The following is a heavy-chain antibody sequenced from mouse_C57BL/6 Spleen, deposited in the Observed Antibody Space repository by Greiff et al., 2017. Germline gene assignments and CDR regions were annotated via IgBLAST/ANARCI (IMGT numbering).Heavy chain of an antibody. J-gene: IGHJ3*01. CDR2: IYPGNGDT. CDR1: GYAFSSSW. V-gene: IGHV1-82*01. D-gene: IGHD2-2*01. CDR3: ARGGYDLAWFAY. Sequence: VMLVESGPELVKPGASVKISCKASGYAFSSSWMNWVKQRPGKGLEWIGQIYPGNGDTNYNGKFKGKATLTADKSSSTAYMQLSSLTSEDSAVYFCARGGYDLAWFAYWGQGTLGTVSA.